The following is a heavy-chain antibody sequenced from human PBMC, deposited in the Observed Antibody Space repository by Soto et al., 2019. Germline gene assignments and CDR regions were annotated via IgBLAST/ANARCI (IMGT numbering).Heavy chain of an antibody. CDR2: TYYNGNA. CDR3: ARHFVAVVIKGWGY. CDR1: GASLGRSDYY. J-gene: IGHJ4*02. Sequence: SETLSLTCSVSGASLGRSDYYGDWIRQSPGKGLEGIGTTYYNGNAYYNPSLRSRVTMSVDTSKNQFSLKLMSVTAADTAVYYCARHFVAVVIKGWGYWGQGTLVTVS. V-gene: IGHV4-39*01. D-gene: IGHD3-22*01.